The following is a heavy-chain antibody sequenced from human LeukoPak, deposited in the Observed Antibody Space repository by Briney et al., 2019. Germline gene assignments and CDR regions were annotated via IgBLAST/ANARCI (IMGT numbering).Heavy chain of an antibody. CDR3: ANLNAPYWGNFDY. Sequence: GGSLRLSCTASGFTFSNFWMGWVRQAPGKGLEWVANIKQDETEKYYVDSVKGRFTISRDNSKSTLFLQMNSLRAEDTAVYYCANLNAPYWGNFDYWGQGTLVTVSP. CDR2: IKQDETEK. D-gene: IGHD3-16*01. V-gene: IGHV3-7*03. CDR1: GFTFSNFW. J-gene: IGHJ4*02.